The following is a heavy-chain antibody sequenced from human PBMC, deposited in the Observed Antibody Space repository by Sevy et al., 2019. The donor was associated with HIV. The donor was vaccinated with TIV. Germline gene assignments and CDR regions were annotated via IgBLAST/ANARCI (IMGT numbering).Heavy chain of an antibody. CDR1: GGSISSYY. CDR3: ARDTGHYDLEGAFDI. Sequence: SETLSLTCTVSGGSISSYYWSWIRQPAGKGLEWIGRIYTRGSTNYNPSLKSRVTMSVDTSKNQFSLKLSSVTAADTAVYYCARDTGHYDLEGAFDIWGQGTMVTVSS. J-gene: IGHJ3*02. D-gene: IGHD3-3*01. V-gene: IGHV4-4*07. CDR2: IYTRGST.